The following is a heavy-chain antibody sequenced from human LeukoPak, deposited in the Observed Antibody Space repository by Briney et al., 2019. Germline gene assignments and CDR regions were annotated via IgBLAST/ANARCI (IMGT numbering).Heavy chain of an antibody. CDR2: IYHRGST. Sequence: SETLSLTCAVSGGSISSSNWWSWVRQPPGKGLEWSGEIYHRGSTNYNPSLKSLVTISVDKSKNQFSLKLSSVTAADTAVYYCARAGGYSAMDVWGKGTTATVSS. J-gene: IGHJ6*04. D-gene: IGHD5-18*01. V-gene: IGHV4-4*02. CDR1: GGSISSSNW. CDR3: ARAGGYSAMDV.